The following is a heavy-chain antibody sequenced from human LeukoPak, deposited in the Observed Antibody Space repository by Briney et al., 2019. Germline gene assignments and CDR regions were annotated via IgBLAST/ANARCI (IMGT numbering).Heavy chain of an antibody. J-gene: IGHJ4*02. CDR1: GGFISSYY. V-gene: IGHV4-59*01. Sequence: KPSETLSLTCTVSGGFISSYYWSWIRQPPGKGLEWIGYIYYSGSTNYNPSLKSRVTISVDTSKNQFSLNLSSVTAADTAVYYCARLMSGWYSDYWGQGTLVTVSS. CDR3: ARLMSGWYSDY. D-gene: IGHD6-19*01. CDR2: IYYSGST.